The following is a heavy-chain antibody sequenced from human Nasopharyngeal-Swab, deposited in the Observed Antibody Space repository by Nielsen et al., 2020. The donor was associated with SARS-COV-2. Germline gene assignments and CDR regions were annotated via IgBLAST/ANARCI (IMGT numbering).Heavy chain of an antibody. D-gene: IGHD3-3*01. V-gene: IGHV1-24*01. CDR2: FDPEDGET. Sequence: ASVKVSCKVSGYTLNELSMQWVRQAPGQGLEWVGGFDPEDGETIYAQKFQGRVTMTEDTSTDTAYMELSSLRSEDTAVYYCATYPLRSGYYTGREFDYWGQGTLVTVSS. CDR3: ATYPLRSGYYTGREFDY. CDR1: GYTLNELS. J-gene: IGHJ4*02.